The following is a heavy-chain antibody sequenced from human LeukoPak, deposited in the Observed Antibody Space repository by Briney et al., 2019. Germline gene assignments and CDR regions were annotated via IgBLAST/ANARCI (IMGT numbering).Heavy chain of an antibody. D-gene: IGHD3-16*02. Sequence: PSETLSLTCSVSGGSISSGGNYWSWLRQLPGKGLEWIGYIYHVGNTNFNPSLKSRLSMSVDTSTNQFSLSLTSVTAADTALYFCARIEVIGSTRYFDYWGQGAMVTVSS. CDR3: ARIEVIGSTRYFDY. V-gene: IGHV4-31*03. CDR2: IYHVGNT. J-gene: IGHJ4*02. CDR1: GGSISSGGNY.